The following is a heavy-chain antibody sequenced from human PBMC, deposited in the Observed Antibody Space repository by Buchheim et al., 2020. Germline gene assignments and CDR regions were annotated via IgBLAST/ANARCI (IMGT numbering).Heavy chain of an antibody. CDR2: ISKSGDLT. CDR3: ARGGLDLRYSFDI. J-gene: IGHJ3*02. Sequence: EVQLLESGGGLVHPGESLRLSCAASGFSFTNYALSWFRQAPGKGLEWVSAISKSGDLTFYADSVMGRFTISRDTSRNTVFLQMNRLRADDTALYYWARGGLDLRYSFDIWGHRT. CDR1: GFSFTNYA. V-gene: IGHV3-23*01. D-gene: IGHD2-15*01.